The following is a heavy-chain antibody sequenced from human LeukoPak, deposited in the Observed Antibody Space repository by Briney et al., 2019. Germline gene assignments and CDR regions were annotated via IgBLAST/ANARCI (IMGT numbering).Heavy chain of an antibody. CDR1: GFTFSSYA. CDR3: AKDSAAATHLVCLSRRSHYFDY. CDR2: ISGSDGYT. J-gene: IGHJ4*02. D-gene: IGHD2-15*01. V-gene: IGHV3-23*01. Sequence: PGGSLRLSCGASGFTFSSYAMSWVRQAPGKGLEWVSGISGSDGYTYYADSVKGRFTISRDNSKNTLSLQMNSLRAEDTAVYYCAKDSAAATHLVCLSRRSHYFDYWGQGTLVTVSS.